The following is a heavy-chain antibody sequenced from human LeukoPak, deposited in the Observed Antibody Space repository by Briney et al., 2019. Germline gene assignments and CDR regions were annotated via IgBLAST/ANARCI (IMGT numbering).Heavy chain of an antibody. J-gene: IGHJ4*02. CDR2: ISESGDST. V-gene: IGHV3-23*01. CDR1: GFTFRIYA. Sequence: GGSLRLSCAASGFTFRIYAMNWVRQAPGKGLEWVSGISESGDSTYYADPVKGRFTISKDNSNNTLYLQMNSLRADDTAVYYCAKGDWGDYWGQGTLVTVSS. D-gene: IGHD7-27*01. CDR3: AKGDWGDY.